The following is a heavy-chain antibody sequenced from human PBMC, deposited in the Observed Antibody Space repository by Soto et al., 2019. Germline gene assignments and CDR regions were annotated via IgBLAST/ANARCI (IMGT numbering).Heavy chain of an antibody. J-gene: IGHJ4*02. V-gene: IGHV3-23*01. D-gene: IGHD1-1*01. CDR2: ISGSGGST. CDR3: AKSRSDSWNGAYFFAF. CDR1: GFSFSTYS. Sequence: EVQLLESGGGLVQPGGSLRLSCAASGFSFSTYSMSWVRQAPGKGLEWVSGISGSGGSTYYADSVKGRLTISRDNSDKNLYLRIHTLRAEDTAVYYCAKSRSDSWNGAYFFAFWGQGTLVTVSS.